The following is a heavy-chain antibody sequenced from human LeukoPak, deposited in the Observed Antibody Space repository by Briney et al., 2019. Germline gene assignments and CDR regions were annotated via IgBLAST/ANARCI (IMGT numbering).Heavy chain of an antibody. CDR2: IYYSGST. J-gene: IGHJ4*02. CDR3: ARVGFYYDSSGYLLEYYFDY. Sequence: SETLSLTCTVSGGSISSSNYYWGWIRQPPGKGLEWIGSIYYSGSTYYNPSLKSRVTISVDTSENQFSLKLSSVTAADTAVYYCARVGFYYDSSGYLLEYYFDYWGQGTLVTVSS. V-gene: IGHV4-39*07. CDR1: GGSISSSNYY. D-gene: IGHD3-22*01.